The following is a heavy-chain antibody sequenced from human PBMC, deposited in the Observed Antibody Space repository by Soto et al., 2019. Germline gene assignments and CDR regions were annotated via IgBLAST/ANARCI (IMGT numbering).Heavy chain of an antibody. CDR1: GGSISRSSYY. CDR3: SRRAPEGFDP. J-gene: IGHJ5*02. CDR2: MYYSGST. V-gene: IGHV4-39*01. Sequence: ETLSLTCNVSGGSISRSSYYWGWIRQPPGKGLEWIGSMYYSGSTYYNPSLKSRVTISIDTPKNQLSLKLTSVTAADTAVYYCSRRAPEGFDPWGQGTLVTVSS.